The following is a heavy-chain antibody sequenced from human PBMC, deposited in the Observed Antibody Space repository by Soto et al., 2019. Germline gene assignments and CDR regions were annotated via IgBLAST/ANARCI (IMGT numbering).Heavy chain of an antibody. V-gene: IGHV3-30*18. D-gene: IGHD2-2*01. J-gene: IGHJ6*02. CDR1: GFTFSSYG. CDR2: ISYDGSNK. CDR3: AKNKRYCTSPTCPPYYGMDV. Sequence: VVSLSISCAASGFTFSSYGMHWVRPAPGKGLECVAVISYDGSNKYFADSVKGRFTISRDNSNNMLYLQMNGLRGDDTAVYYCAKNKRYCTSPTCPPYYGMDVWGQGTTVTVSS.